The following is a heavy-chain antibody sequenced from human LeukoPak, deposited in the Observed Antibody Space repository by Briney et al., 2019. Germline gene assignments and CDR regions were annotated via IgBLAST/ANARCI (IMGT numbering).Heavy chain of an antibody. CDR1: GFMFSSYA. CDR2: ISGGGYTT. J-gene: IGHJ4*02. Sequence: GGSLRLSCAASGFMFSSYAMSWVRQAPGKGLEWVSTISGGGYTTYYADSVKGRFTISRDTSNNTVYLQINSLRVDDTAVYFCAKDRWGMTTVVNPLFDRWGQGTLVTVSS. D-gene: IGHD4-23*01. CDR3: AKDRWGMTTVVNPLFDR. V-gene: IGHV3-23*01.